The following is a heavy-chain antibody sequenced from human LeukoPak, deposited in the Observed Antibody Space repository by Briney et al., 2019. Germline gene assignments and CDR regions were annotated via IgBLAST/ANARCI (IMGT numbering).Heavy chain of an antibody. V-gene: IGHV1-18*01. CDR2: ISAYNGNT. Sequence: ASVKVSCKASGYTFTSYGISWVRQAPGQGLEWMGWISAYNGNTNYAQKLQGRVTMTTDTSTSTAYMELRSLRSDDTAVYYCARDSEDIHFEQDGFDYWGQGTLVTVSS. CDR1: GYTFTSYG. CDR3: ARDSEDIHFEQDGFDY. D-gene: IGHD3-9*01. J-gene: IGHJ4*02.